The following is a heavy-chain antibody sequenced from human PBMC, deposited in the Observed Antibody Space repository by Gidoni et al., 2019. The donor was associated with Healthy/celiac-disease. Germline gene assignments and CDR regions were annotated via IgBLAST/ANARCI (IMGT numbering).Heavy chain of an antibody. D-gene: IGHD3-10*01. J-gene: IGHJ4*02. V-gene: IGHV3-48*02. Sequence: EVQLVESGGGLVQPGGSLRLSCAASGFTFSSYSMNWFRQAPGRGLEWVSYISSSSSTIYYADSVKGRFTISRDNAKNSLYLQMNSLRDEDTAVYYCASPGGSGSYAGDYWGQGTLVTVSS. CDR2: ISSSSSTI. CDR1: GFTFSSYS. CDR3: ASPGGSGSYAGDY.